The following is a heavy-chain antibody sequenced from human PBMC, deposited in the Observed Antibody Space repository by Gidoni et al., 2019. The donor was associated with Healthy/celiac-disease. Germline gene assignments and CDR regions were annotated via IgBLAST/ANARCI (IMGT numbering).Heavy chain of an antibody. D-gene: IGHD4-17*01. V-gene: IGHV3-33*01. J-gene: IGHJ4*02. CDR2: IWYDGSNK. CDR1: GFTFSSYG. Sequence: QVQLVESGGGVVQPGRSLRLSCAASGFTFSSYGMHWVRQAPGKGLEWVAVIWYDGSNKYYADSVKGRFTIYRDNSKNTLYLQMNSLRAEDTAVYYCATDEGKDDYGDYPNYWGQGTLVTVSS. CDR3: ATDEGKDDYGDYPNY.